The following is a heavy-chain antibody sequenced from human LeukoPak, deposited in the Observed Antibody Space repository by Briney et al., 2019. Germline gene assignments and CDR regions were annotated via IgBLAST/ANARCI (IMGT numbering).Heavy chain of an antibody. CDR1: GFTFSSYA. J-gene: IGHJ4*02. D-gene: IGHD4-17*01. CDR2: ISGSGGTT. CDR3: AKLEAWTTVTGSGVDY. Sequence: GGSLRLSCAASGFTFSSYAMSWVRQAPGKGVEWVSSISGSGGTTYYADSVKGRFTISRDNSKNTLYLQMNSLRAEDTAVHYCAKLEAWTTVTGSGVDYWGQGTLVTVSS. V-gene: IGHV3-23*01.